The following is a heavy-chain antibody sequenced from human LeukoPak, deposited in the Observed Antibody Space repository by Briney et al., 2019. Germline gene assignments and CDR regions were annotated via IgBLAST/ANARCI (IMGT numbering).Heavy chain of an antibody. V-gene: IGHV4-34*01. Sequence: SETLSLTCAVYGGSFSGYYWSWIRQPPGKGLEWIGEINHSGSTNYNPSLKSRVTISVDTSKNQFPLKLSSVTAADTAVYYCARGVIVVVPAAIGFDYWGQGTLVTVSS. CDR3: ARGVIVVVPAAIGFDY. CDR2: INHSGST. D-gene: IGHD2-2*01. CDR1: GGSFSGYY. J-gene: IGHJ4*02.